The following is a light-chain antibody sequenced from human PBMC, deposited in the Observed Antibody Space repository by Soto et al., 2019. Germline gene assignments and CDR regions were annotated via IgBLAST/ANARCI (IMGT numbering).Light chain of an antibody. Sequence: ENVLTQSPGTLSLSPGEEATLSCRASQSVNNNYLAWYQHIPGHAPRLLIYDASSRATGIPDRFSGGGSGTDFTLTISRLEPEDFAVYYCQQFSSYPLTFGGGTKVDIK. CDR2: DAS. CDR1: QSVNNNY. CDR3: QQFSSYPLT. V-gene: IGKV3-20*01. J-gene: IGKJ4*01.